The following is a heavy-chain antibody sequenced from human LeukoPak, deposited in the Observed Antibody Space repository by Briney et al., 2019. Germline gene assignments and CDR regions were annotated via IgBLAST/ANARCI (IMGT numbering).Heavy chain of an antibody. Sequence: TGRSLRLSCAASGFTFSSYAMSWVRQAPGKGLEWVSAISGSGGSTYYADSVKGRFTISRDNSKNTLYLQMNSLRAEDTAVYYCAKCNTAMATDYYYYGMDVWGQGTTVTVSS. D-gene: IGHD5-18*01. CDR3: AKCNTAMATDYYYYGMDV. CDR2: ISGSGGST. V-gene: IGHV3-23*01. J-gene: IGHJ6*02. CDR1: GFTFSSYA.